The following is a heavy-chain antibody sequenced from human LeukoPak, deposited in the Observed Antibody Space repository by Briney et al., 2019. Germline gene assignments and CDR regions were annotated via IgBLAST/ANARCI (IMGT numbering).Heavy chain of an antibody. CDR1: GYTFTSYG. Sequence: ASVKVSCKASGYTFTSYGISWVRQAPGQGLEWMGWISAYNGNTNYAQKLQGRVTMTTDTSTSTAYMELRSLRSDDTAVYYCARVAITIFGVVTPFDPWGQGTLVTVSS. J-gene: IGHJ5*02. CDR2: ISAYNGNT. D-gene: IGHD3-3*01. CDR3: ARVAITIFGVVTPFDP. V-gene: IGHV1-18*01.